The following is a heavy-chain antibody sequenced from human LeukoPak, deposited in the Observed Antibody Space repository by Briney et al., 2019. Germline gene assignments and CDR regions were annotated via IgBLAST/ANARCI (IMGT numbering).Heavy chain of an antibody. D-gene: IGHD2-2*01. CDR3: ASGGYCSTTSCYPNWFDP. Sequence: PSETLSLTCTVSGGSITSYHWSWIRQSPGKGLEWIGYISHSGSTNYNPSLKSRVTISIDTSKNQFSLKLTSVTAADTTVYYCASGGYCSTTSCYPNWFDPWGQGTLVTVSS. V-gene: IGHV4-59*01. CDR2: ISHSGST. J-gene: IGHJ5*02. CDR1: GGSITSYH.